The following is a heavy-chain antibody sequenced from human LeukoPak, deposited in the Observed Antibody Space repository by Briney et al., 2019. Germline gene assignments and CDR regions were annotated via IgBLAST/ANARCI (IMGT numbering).Heavy chain of an antibody. CDR2: IWYDGSNK. V-gene: IGHV3-33*01. CDR1: GFTFSSYG. D-gene: IGHD2-2*01. J-gene: IGHJ4*02. CDR3: ARERDIVVVPAAILRY. Sequence: GGSLRLSGAASGFTFSSYGMNWVRQAPGKGLEWVAVIWYDGSNKYYADSVKGRFTISRDNSKNTLYLQMNSLRAEDTAVYYCARERDIVVVPAAILRYWGQGTLVTVSS.